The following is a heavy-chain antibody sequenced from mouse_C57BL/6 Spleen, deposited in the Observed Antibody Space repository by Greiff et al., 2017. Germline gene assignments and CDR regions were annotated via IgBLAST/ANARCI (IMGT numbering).Heavy chain of an antibody. CDR3: ARPAYDEGFAY. Sequence: DVMLVESGGGLVKPGGSLKLSCAASGFTFSSYTMSWVRQTPEKRLEWVATISGGGGNTYYPDSVKGRFTISRDNAKNTLYLQMSSLRSEDTALYYCARPAYDEGFAYWGQGTLVTVSA. J-gene: IGHJ3*01. CDR2: ISGGGGNT. D-gene: IGHD2-12*01. CDR1: GFTFSSYT. V-gene: IGHV5-9*01.